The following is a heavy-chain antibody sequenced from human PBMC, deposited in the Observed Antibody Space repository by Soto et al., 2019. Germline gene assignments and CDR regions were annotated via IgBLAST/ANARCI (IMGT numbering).Heavy chain of an antibody. CDR2: IYYSGSA. CDR1: GGSIARRDYY. CDR3: ARGRYCLTGRCFPNWFDS. Sequence: SETLSLTCTVSGGSIARRDYYWTWIRQHPGRGLEWIGYIYYSGSAYSNPSLESRLTMSVDTSKNQFSLKLGSVTAADTAVYFCARGRYCLTGRCFPNWFDSWGQGALVTVSS. V-gene: IGHV4-31*03. J-gene: IGHJ5*01. D-gene: IGHD7-27*01.